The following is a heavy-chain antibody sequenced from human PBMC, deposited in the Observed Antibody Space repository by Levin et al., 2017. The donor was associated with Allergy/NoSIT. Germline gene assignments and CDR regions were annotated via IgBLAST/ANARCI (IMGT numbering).Heavy chain of an antibody. CDR1: GFTFSSYA. J-gene: IGHJ4*02. CDR3: AKVMASVTMIVYFDY. D-gene: IGHD3-22*01. V-gene: IGHV3-23*01. Sequence: GESLKISCAASGFTFSSYAMSWVRQAPGKGLEWVSAISGSGGSTYYADSVKGRFTISRDNSKNTLYLQMNSLRAEDTAVYYCAKVMASVTMIVYFDYWGQGTLVTVSS. CDR2: ISGSGGST.